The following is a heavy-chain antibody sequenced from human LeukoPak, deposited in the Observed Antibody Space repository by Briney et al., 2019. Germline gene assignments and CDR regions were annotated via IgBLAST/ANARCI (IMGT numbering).Heavy chain of an antibody. J-gene: IGHJ4*02. Sequence: ASVKVSCKASGYTFTTYAMNWVRQAPGQGLEWMGWINTNTGNPTYAQGFTGRFVFSLDTSVSTAYLQISSLKAEDTAVYYCAFARRDGYNYYFDYWGQGTLVTVSS. CDR2: INTNTGNP. CDR1: GYTFTTYA. CDR3: AFARRDGYNYYFDY. D-gene: IGHD5-24*01. V-gene: IGHV7-4-1*02.